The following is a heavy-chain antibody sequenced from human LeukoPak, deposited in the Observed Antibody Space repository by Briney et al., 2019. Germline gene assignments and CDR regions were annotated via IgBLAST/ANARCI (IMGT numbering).Heavy chain of an antibody. V-gene: IGHV3-7*01. CDR1: GFTFSNYW. CDR3: ARVGGISLGY. CDR2: IKQDGSEK. J-gene: IGHJ4*02. D-gene: IGHD2/OR15-2a*01. Sequence: GGSLRLSCAASGFTFSNYWMAWVRQAPGKGLEWVANIKQDGSEKHYVDSVKGRFTISRDNAEMSLYLQMSSLRAEDTAVYYCARVGGISLGYWGQGSLVTVSS.